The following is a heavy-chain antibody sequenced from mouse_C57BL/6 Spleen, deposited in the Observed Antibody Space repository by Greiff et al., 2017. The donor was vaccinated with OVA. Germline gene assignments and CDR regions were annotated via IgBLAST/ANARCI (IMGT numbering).Heavy chain of an antibody. V-gene: IGHV3-6*01. Sequence: EVKLVESGPGLVKPSQSLSLTCSVTGYSITSGYYWNWIRQFPGNKLEWMGYISYDGSNNYNPSLKNRISITRDTSKNQFFLKLNSVTTEDTATYYCARGENYYGNYEAYWGQGTLVTVSA. D-gene: IGHD2-1*01. J-gene: IGHJ3*01. CDR3: ARGENYYGNYEAY. CDR1: GYSITSGYY. CDR2: ISYDGSN.